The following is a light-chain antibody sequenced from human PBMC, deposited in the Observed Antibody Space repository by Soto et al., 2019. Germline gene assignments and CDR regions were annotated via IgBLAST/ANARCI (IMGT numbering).Light chain of an antibody. V-gene: IGLV2-14*03. CDR3: SAYTSSSTHV. CDR1: SSDVGAYHF. Sequence: QSALTQPASVSGSPGQSITISCTRTSSDVGAYHFVSWDQQHPGKVPKLMLFDVSSRPSGVSDRFSGSKSGNTASLTSSGLQAEDEGDYYCSAYTSSSTHVFGSGTKLTVL. CDR2: DVS. J-gene: IGLJ1*01.